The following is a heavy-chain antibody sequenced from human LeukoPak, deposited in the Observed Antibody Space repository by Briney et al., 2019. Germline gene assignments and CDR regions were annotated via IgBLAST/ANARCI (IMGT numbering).Heavy chain of an antibody. J-gene: IGHJ4*02. CDR3: ARLVEYTTGWYRSYHFDS. D-gene: IGHD6-19*01. Sequence: SETLSLTCRVSGDSINTSYWSWIRQPPGQALEWIGYINNIGSTNYNPSLKSRVTMPVDTSEKQFSLQLTSVTAADTALYYCARLVEYTTGWYRSYHFDSWGQGTLVTVSS. CDR2: INNIGST. V-gene: IGHV4-4*09. CDR1: GDSINTSY.